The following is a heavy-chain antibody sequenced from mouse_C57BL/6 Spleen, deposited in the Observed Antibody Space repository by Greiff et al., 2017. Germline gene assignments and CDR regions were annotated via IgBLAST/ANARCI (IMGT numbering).Heavy chain of an antibody. CDR3: ARHSYGSRNPTYFDV. V-gene: IGHV5-6*01. CDR1: GFTFSSYG. D-gene: IGHD1-1*01. J-gene: IGHJ1*03. CDR2: ISSGGSYT. Sequence: EVMLVESGGDLVKPGGSLKLSCAASGFTFSSYGMSWVRQTPDKRLEWVATISSGGSYTYYPDSVKGRFTISRDNAKNTLYLQMSSLKSEDTAMYNCARHSYGSRNPTYFDVWGTGTTVTGSS.